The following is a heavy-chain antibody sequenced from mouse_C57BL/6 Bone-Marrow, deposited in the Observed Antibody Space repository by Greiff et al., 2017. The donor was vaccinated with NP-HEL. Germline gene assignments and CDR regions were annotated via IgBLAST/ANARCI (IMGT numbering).Heavy chain of an antibody. V-gene: IGHV1-76*01. CDR3: ARGYGYDGRSFDY. J-gene: IGHJ2*01. Sequence: QVHVKQSGAELVRPGASVKLSCKASGYTFTDYYINWVKQRPGQGLEWIARIYPGSGNTYYNEKFKGKATLTAEKSSSTAYMQLSSLTSEDSAVYFCARGYGYDGRSFDYWGQGTTLTVSS. CDR2: IYPGSGNT. D-gene: IGHD2-2*01. CDR1: GYTFTDYY.